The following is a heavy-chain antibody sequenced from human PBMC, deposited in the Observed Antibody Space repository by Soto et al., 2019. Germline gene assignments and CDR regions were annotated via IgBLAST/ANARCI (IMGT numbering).Heavy chain of an antibody. CDR3: ARAIAVGSTSLDY. CDR1: GFSFSTYN. D-gene: IGHD6-19*01. V-gene: IGHV3-48*02. CDR2: ISSRSSTI. Sequence: GGSLRLSCAAAGFSFSTYNMNWVRQAPGRGLEWVSYISSRSSTIYHADSVKCRFTISRDNAKNSLYLQMDSLRDEDTAVYFCARAIAVGSTSLDYWGLGTRVTVSS. J-gene: IGHJ4*02.